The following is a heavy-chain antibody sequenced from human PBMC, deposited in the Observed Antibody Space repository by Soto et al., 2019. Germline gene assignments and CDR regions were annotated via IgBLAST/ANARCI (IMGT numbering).Heavy chain of an antibody. CDR3: ARHFGQQLVY. J-gene: IGHJ4*02. Sequence: QLQLQESGPGLVKPSETLSLTCTVSGGSISSIPYYWGWIRQPPGRGLEWIGSIYYTGSAYYSPSLKSRGTISIDTSKNQFSLRLSSVTVADTAIYYCARHFGQQLVYWGQGALVTVSS. V-gene: IGHV4-39*01. CDR2: IYYTGSA. CDR1: GGSISSIPYY. D-gene: IGHD6-13*01.